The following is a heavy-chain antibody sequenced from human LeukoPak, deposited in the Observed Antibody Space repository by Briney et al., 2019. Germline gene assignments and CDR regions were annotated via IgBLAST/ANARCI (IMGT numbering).Heavy chain of an antibody. CDR1: GYAFPHYG. CDR3: ARSGSNWSCDS. Sequence: ASVRVSCKASGYAFPHYGVQWVRQAPGQTLEWMGWINAGNGDDTKYSQKFQARLTMTTDTSATTVYMELNSLRSEDTAVYYCARSGSNWSCDSWGQGTLVTVSS. J-gene: IGHJ4*02. V-gene: IGHV1-3*01. D-gene: IGHD6-13*01. CDR2: INAGNGDDT.